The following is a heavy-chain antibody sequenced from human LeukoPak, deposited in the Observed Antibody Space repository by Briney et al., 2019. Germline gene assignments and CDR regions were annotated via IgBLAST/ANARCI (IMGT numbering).Heavy chain of an antibody. Sequence: GASVKVSCKASGYTFTSYAMHWVRQAPGQRLEWMGWINAGNGNTKYSQKFQGRVTITRDTSASTAYMELSSLRSEDTAVYYCAGGEALVRGRGYNWFDPWGQGTLVTVSS. V-gene: IGHV1-3*01. J-gene: IGHJ5*02. CDR2: INAGNGNT. CDR1: GYTFTSYA. CDR3: AGGEALVRGRGYNWFDP. D-gene: IGHD3-10*02.